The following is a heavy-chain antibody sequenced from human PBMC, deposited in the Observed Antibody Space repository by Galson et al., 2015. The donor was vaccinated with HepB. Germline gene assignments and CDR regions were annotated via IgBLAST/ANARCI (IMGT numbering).Heavy chain of an antibody. CDR1: GFTFSSYS. D-gene: IGHD6-19*01. V-gene: IGHV3-48*02. CDR3: ARDVITVAGRAVGDY. Sequence: SLRLSCAASGFTFSSYSMNWVRQAPGKGLEWVSYISRSSSTIYYADSVKGRFTISRDNAKNSLYLQMNSLRDEDTAVYYCARDVITVAGRAVGDYWGQGSLVTVSS. J-gene: IGHJ4*02. CDR2: ISRSSSTI.